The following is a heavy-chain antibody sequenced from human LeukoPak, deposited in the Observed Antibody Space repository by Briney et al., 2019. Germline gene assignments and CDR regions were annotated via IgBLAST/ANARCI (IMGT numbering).Heavy chain of an antibody. V-gene: IGHV3-7*01. D-gene: IGHD3-3*01. CDR2: IKQDGREK. CDR1: GFTFSSYW. Sequence: PGGSLRLSCAASGFTFSSYWMSWVRQAPGKGLEWVANIKQDGREKYYVDSVKGRFTISRHNAKHSLYLQMNSLRAEDTAVYYCARDPGVDDFWSGYYRSPGYYFDYWGQGTLVTVSS. J-gene: IGHJ4*02. CDR3: ARDPGVDDFWSGYYRSPGYYFDY.